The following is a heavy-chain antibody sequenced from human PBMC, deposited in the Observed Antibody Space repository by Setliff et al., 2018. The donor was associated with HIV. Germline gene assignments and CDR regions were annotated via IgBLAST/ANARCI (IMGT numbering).Heavy chain of an antibody. Sequence: GSLRLSCAASGFTFSIYTMNWVRQAPGKGLEWVSSLSGDSNHIYYADSVKGRFSISRDNAKNSLFLQMHSLSIEDTAVYYCARPYYDSSGYYLGYWGQGTLVTVSS. J-gene: IGHJ4*02. CDR1: GFTFSIYT. CDR2: LSGDSNHI. CDR3: ARPYYDSSGYYLGY. D-gene: IGHD3-22*01. V-gene: IGHV3-21*01.